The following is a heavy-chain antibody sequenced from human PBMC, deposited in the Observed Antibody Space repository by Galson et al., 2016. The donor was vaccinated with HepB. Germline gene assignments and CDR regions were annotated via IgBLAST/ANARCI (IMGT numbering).Heavy chain of an antibody. CDR1: GYTFTNFG. D-gene: IGHD2-2*01. Sequence: QSGAEVKSPGASVKVSCMTSGYTFTNFGITWVRQAPGQGLKWMGWVSPYSGKTKYAHEVDVRVTMTTNTYTSTAYMELRSLRSDDTAIYYCARAKPSFESLYVYDAFDIWGQGTMVTVSS. V-gene: IGHV1-18*04. J-gene: IGHJ3*02. CDR2: VSPYSGKT. CDR3: ARAKPSFESLYVYDAFDI.